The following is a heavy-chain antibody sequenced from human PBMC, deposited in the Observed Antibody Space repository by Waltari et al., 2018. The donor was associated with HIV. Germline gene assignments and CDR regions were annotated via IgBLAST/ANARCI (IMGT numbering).Heavy chain of an antibody. V-gene: IGHV3-7*04. Sequence: EVQLVESGGGLVQPGGSLRLSCAASGFTFSSYWMSWVRQAPGKGLGGVANVKKDGSEKYYVDSGNGRFTISRDNAENSLYLQMNSLGAEDTAVYYCARGGFYGSGSKVNWGQGTLVTVSS. D-gene: IGHD3-10*01. J-gene: IGHJ4*02. CDR1: GFTFSSYW. CDR2: VKKDGSEK. CDR3: ARGGFYGSGSKVN.